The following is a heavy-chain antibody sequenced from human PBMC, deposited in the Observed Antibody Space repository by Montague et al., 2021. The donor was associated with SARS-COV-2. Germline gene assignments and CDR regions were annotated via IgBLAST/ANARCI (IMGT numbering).Heavy chain of an antibody. D-gene: IGHD3-9*01. CDR1: GFTFDDYG. V-gene: IGHV3-20*04. Sequence: SLRLSCAASGFTFDDYGMSWVRQAPGKGLEWVSGINWNGGSTGYADSVKGRFTISRDNAKNSLYLQMNSLRAEDTALYYCARDYDTLTGYYNDHYYYYGMDVWGQGTTVTVSS. CDR2: INWNGGST. CDR3: ARDYDTLTGYYNDHYYYYGMDV. J-gene: IGHJ6*02.